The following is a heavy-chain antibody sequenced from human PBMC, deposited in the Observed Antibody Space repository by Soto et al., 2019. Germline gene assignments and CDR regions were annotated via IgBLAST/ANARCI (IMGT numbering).Heavy chain of an antibody. Sequence: GESLKISCKGSGYSFTSYWIGWVRQMPGKGLEWMGIIYPGDSDTRYSPSFQGQVTISADKSISTAYLQWSSLKASDTAMYYCASSVGGGIAAAGSYAFDIWGQGTMSPSPQ. D-gene: IGHD6-13*01. CDR3: ASSVGGGIAAAGSYAFDI. CDR2: IYPGDSDT. CDR1: GYSFTSYW. J-gene: IGHJ3*02. V-gene: IGHV5-51*01.